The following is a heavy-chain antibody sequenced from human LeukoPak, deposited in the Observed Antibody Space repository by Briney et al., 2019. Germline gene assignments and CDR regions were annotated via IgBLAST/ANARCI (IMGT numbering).Heavy chain of an antibody. CDR1: GYTFTSYD. D-gene: IGHD4-11*01. CDR2: MNPNSGNT. Sequence: ASVKVSCKASGYTFTSYDINWVRQATGQGLEWMGWMNPNSGNTGYAQKFQGRVTMTRNTSISTAYMELSSLRSEGTAVYYCARVVRLHNWFDPWGRGTLVTVSS. V-gene: IGHV1-8*01. CDR3: ARVVRLHNWFDP. J-gene: IGHJ5*02.